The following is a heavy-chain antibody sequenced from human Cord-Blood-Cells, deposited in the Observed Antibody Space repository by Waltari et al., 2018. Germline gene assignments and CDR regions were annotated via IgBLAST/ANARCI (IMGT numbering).Heavy chain of an antibody. CDR1: GYTFTGYY. Sequence: QVQLVQSGAEVKKPGASVKVSCKASGYTFTGYYMHWVRQAPGQGLEGMGWINPNSGGTNYAQKVQGRVTMTRDTSISTAYMELSRLRSDDTAVYYCARANWGRGDAFDIWGQGTMVTVSS. CDR3: ARANWGRGDAFDI. V-gene: IGHV1-2*02. CDR2: INPNSGGT. D-gene: IGHD7-27*01. J-gene: IGHJ3*02.